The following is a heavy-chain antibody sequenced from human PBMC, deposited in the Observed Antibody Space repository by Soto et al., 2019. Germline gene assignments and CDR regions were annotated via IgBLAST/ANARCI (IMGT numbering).Heavy chain of an antibody. CDR1: VGSFSVYY. J-gene: IGHJ4*02. V-gene: IGHV4-34*01. D-gene: IGHD1-1*01. CDR2: INHSGRT. CDR3: ARGIKVQGDAHDKYYFDS. Sequence: SETLCVTCAFYVGSFSVYYWSWIRQSPGNGLEWIGEINHSGRTNENPSLKSRVTVSVDTSKNQFSLKVRSVTAADTAVYYCARGIKVQGDAHDKYYFDSWGQGSLVTVSS.